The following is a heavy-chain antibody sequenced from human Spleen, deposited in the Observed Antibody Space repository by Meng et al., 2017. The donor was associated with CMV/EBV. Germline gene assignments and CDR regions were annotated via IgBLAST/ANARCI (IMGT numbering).Heavy chain of an antibody. CDR2: MYYGGST. Sequence: SETLSLTCTVSGGSISGNTYYWGWIRQPPGKGLEWIGSMYYGGSTYKNPSLKSRVTISVDTSKNQFSLRLSSVTAADTAVYYCARDLDGTDYWGQGTLVTVSS. V-gene: IGHV4-39*02. J-gene: IGHJ4*02. D-gene: IGHD3/OR15-3a*01. CDR3: ARDLDGTDY. CDR1: GGSISGNTYY.